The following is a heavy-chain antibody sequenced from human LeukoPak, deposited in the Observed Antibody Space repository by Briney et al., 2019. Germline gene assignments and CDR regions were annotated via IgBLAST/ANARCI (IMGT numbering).Heavy chain of an antibody. D-gene: IGHD1-7*01. Sequence: GGSLRLSCAASGFTFSNYWVHWVRHAPGKGLVWVSRINPDGSTINYADSVKGRFTLSRDNAKNTLYLQLNSLRAEDTAVYYCATAGNYRFDYWGQGTLVTVSS. V-gene: IGHV3-74*01. J-gene: IGHJ4*02. CDR2: INPDGSTI. CDR3: ATAGNYRFDY. CDR1: GFTFSNYW.